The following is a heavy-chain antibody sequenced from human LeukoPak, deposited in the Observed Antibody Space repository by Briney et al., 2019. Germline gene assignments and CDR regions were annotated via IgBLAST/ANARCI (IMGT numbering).Heavy chain of an antibody. D-gene: IGHD2-21*02. CDR1: GASISSSYY. V-gene: IGHV4-39*01. CDR3: ARQNFVVVTAIRIFDY. Sequence: PSETLSLTCTVSGASISSSYYWGWIRQPPGKGLEWIGSMYYSGRTYYNPSLKSRVTISVDTSKNQFSLRLTSVTDADTGVYYCARQNFVVVTAIRIFDYWGQGTLVTVSS. J-gene: IGHJ4*02. CDR2: MYYSGRT.